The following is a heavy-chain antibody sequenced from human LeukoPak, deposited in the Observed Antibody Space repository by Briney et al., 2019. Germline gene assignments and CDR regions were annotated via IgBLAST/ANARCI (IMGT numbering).Heavy chain of an antibody. Sequence: PGGSLRLSCAASGFTVSSNYMSWVRQAPGKGLEWVSVIYSGGSTYYADSVKGRFTISRNNSKNTLYLQMNSLRAEDTAVYYCARGAVFDAFDIWGQGTMVTVSS. D-gene: IGHD3-16*01. CDR1: GFTVSSNY. CDR2: IYSGGST. J-gene: IGHJ3*02. CDR3: ARGAVFDAFDI. V-gene: IGHV3-66*01.